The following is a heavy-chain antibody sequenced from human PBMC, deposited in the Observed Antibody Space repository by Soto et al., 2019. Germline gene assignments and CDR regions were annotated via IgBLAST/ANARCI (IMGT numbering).Heavy chain of an antibody. CDR3: HGYGY. CDR1: GFTVSSTNY. CDR2: IYSGGTT. J-gene: IGHJ4*02. Sequence: EVQLVESGGGLIQPGGSLRLSCVVSGFTVSSTNYMSWVRQAPGKGLEWVSVIYSGGTTYYADSVKGRFTISRDNSKNTLYIQMYSLRAEDTAVYYCHGYGYWGQGTLVTVSS. D-gene: IGHD5-12*01. V-gene: IGHV3-53*01.